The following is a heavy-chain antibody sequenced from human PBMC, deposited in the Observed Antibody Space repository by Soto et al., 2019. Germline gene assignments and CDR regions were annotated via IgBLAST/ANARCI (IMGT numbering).Heavy chain of an antibody. D-gene: IGHD3-22*01. Sequence: ASVKVSCKASGYTFTSYGISWVRQAPGQGXEWMGWISAYNGNTNYAQKLQGRVTMTTDTSTSTAYMELRSLRSDDTAVYYCAREPKTYYYDSSGYRALRHWGQGTLVTVSS. CDR2: ISAYNGNT. CDR3: AREPKTYYYDSSGYRALRH. J-gene: IGHJ1*01. CDR1: GYTFTSYG. V-gene: IGHV1-18*01.